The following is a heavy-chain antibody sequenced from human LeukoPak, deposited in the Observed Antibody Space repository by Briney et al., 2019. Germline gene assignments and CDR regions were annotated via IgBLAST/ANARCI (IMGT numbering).Heavy chain of an antibody. V-gene: IGHV1-24*01. Sequence: ASVKVSCKVSGYTLTELSMHWVRQAPGKGLEWMGGFDPEDGETIYAQKFQGRVTMTEDTSTDTAYMELSSLRSEDTAVYYCALLTGYSSGWYYFDFWGRGTLVTVSS. CDR1: GYTLTELS. J-gene: IGHJ4*02. CDR2: FDPEDGET. D-gene: IGHD6-19*01. CDR3: ALLTGYSSGWYYFDF.